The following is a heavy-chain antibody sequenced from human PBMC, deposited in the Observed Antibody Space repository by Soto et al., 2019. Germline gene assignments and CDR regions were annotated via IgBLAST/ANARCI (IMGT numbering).Heavy chain of an antibody. CDR1: GYTFTSYG. J-gene: IGHJ6*02. V-gene: IGHV1-18*01. CDR2: ISAYNGNT. CDR3: AREGSTWIQLCWMEV. D-gene: IGHD5-18*01. Sequence: GASVKVSCKASGYTFTSYGISWVRHAPGQGLEWMGWISAYNGNTNYAQKLQGRVTMTTDTSTSTAYMELRSLRSDDTAVYYCAREGSTWIQLCWMEVSGQGTTVTVSS.